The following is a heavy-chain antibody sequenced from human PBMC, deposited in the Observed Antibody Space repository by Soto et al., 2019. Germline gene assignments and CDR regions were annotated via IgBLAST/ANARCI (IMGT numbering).Heavy chain of an antibody. CDR2: ISGSGGST. D-gene: IGHD2-15*01. CDR1: GFTLRNYG. Sequence: GGSLRLSCAASGFTLRNYGMNWVRQAPGKGLEWVSTISGSGGSTYYADSVKGRFTISRDNSKNMLYLQMNSLRAEDTAVYYCAKDIGYCSGGSCYYFDYWGQGTLVTVSS. CDR3: AKDIGYCSGGSCYYFDY. J-gene: IGHJ4*02. V-gene: IGHV3-23*01.